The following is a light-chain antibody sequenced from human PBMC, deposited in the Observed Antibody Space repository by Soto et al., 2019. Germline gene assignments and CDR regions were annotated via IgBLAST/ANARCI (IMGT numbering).Light chain of an antibody. CDR3: QHYDNLPFS. Sequence: DTQLTQSPSSMSASVGDRVTITCQASQDINHYLNWYQHKPGKAPNLLIYDASNLETGVPSRFSGSGSGTDFTFTISSLQPEDIATYYCQHYDNLPFSFGGGTKVEFK. V-gene: IGKV1-33*01. CDR2: DAS. CDR1: QDINHY. J-gene: IGKJ4*01.